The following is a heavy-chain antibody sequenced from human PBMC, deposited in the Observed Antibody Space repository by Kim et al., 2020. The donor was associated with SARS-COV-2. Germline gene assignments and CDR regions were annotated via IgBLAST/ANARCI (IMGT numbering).Heavy chain of an antibody. CDR3: ARVAGGVPPYYDILTGYPPGYFDY. J-gene: IGHJ4*02. CDR1: GGSISSYY. Sequence: SETLSLTCTVSGGSISSYYWSWIRQPPGKGLEWIGYIYYSGSTNYNPSLKSRVTISVDTSKNQFSLKLSSVTAADTAVYYCARVAGGVPPYYDILTGYPPGYFDYWGQGTLVTVSS. V-gene: IGHV4-59*01. CDR2: IYYSGST. D-gene: IGHD3-9*01.